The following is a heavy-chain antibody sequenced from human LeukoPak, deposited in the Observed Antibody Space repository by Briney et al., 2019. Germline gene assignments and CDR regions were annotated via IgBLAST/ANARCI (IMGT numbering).Heavy chain of an antibody. V-gene: IGHV3-7*01. CDR2: IKEDGSVE. D-gene: IGHD3-10*01. CDR3: ARDGTGGYFDY. CDR1: GLTFSASW. J-gene: IGHJ4*02. Sequence: GGSLRLSCTTSGLTFSASWLSWVRQAPGKGLEWVANIKEDGSVEDYMDSVRGRFTISRDNAKNSLYLQMDSLRAEDTAVYYCARDGTGGYFDYWGQGTLVTVSA.